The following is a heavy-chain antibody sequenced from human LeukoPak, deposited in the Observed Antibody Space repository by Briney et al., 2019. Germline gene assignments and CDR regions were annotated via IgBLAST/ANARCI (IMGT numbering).Heavy chain of an antibody. CDR3: ARVGLTRVYSSGWYCDY. Sequence: SVKVSCKASGYTFTSYGISWVRQAPGQGLEWMGGIIPIFGTANYAQKFQGRVTITADKSTSTAYMELSSLRSEDTAVYYCARVGLTRVYSSGWYCDYWGQGTLVTVSS. CDR2: IIPIFGTA. D-gene: IGHD6-19*01. CDR1: GYTFTSYG. V-gene: IGHV1-69*06. J-gene: IGHJ4*02.